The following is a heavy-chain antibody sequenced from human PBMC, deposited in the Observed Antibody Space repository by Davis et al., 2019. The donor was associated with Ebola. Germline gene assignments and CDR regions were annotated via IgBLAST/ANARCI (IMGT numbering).Heavy chain of an antibody. CDR1: GGSISSYY. CDR2: IYYSGST. V-gene: IGHV4-59*01. J-gene: IGHJ4*02. CDR3: AALYGGKDY. D-gene: IGHD4-23*01. Sequence: SETLSLTCTVSGGSISSYYWSWIRQPPGKGLEWIGYIYYSGSTNYNPSLKSRVTISVDTSKNQFSLKLSSVTAADTAVYYCAALYGGKDYWGQGTLVTVSS.